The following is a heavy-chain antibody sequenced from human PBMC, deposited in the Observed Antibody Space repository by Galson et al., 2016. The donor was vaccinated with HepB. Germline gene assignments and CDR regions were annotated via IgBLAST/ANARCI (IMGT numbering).Heavy chain of an antibody. CDR3: ITDSEGI. CDR2: ITSKTDGGTT. V-gene: IGHV3-15*01. J-gene: IGHJ4*02. D-gene: IGHD3-10*01. Sequence: SLRLSCAASGFTFSNAWMSWVRQAPGKGLEWVGRITSKTDGGTTDYAAPGKGRFTISSDESKSTLYLQMNSLKTEDTVVYYCITDSEGIRGQGTLVTVSS. CDR1: GFTFSNAW.